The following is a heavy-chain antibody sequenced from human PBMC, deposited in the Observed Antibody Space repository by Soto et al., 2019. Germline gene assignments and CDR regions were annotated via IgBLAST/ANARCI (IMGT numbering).Heavy chain of an antibody. V-gene: IGHV4-61*01. Sequence: PSETLSLTCTVSGGSISSSSYYWSWIRQPPGKGLEWVGYIYYRGTTNYNPSLRSRVTILIDMSKNQFSLKMTSVTAADTAVYYCARGGGPTTTTLTTYDYWAQGSLVTVSS. CDR2: IYYRGTT. CDR1: GGSISSSSYY. CDR3: ARGGGPTTTTLTTYDY. D-gene: IGHD4-17*01. J-gene: IGHJ4*02.